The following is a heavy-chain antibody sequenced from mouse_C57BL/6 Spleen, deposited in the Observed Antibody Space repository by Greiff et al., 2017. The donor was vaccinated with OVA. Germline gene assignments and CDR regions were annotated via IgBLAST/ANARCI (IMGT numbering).Heavy chain of an antibody. Sequence: QVQLQQSGPELVKPGASVKISCKASGYAFSSSWMNWVKQRPGKGLEWIGRIYPGDGDTNYNGKFKGKATLTADKSSSTAYMQLSSLTSGDSAVYFGAKAWYYGSSYWYFDVWGTGTTVTVSS. CDR3: AKAWYYGSSYWYFDV. CDR1: GYAFSSSW. J-gene: IGHJ1*03. V-gene: IGHV1-82*01. CDR2: IYPGDGDT. D-gene: IGHD1-1*01.